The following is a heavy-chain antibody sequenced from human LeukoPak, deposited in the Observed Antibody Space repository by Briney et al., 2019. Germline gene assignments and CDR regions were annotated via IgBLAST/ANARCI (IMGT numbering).Heavy chain of an antibody. D-gene: IGHD6-19*01. CDR3: ARHVWLLPFDI. CDR2: ISYDGSNK. Sequence: PGGSLRLSCAASGFTFSSYAMHWVRQAPGKGLEWVAVISYDGSNKYYADSVKGRFTISRDNSKNTLYLQMNSLRAEGTAVYYCARHVWLLPFDIWGQGTMVTVSS. V-gene: IGHV3-30*14. J-gene: IGHJ3*02. CDR1: GFTFSSYA.